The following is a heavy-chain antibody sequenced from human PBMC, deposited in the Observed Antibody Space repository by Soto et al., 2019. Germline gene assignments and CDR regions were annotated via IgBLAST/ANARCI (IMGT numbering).Heavy chain of an antibody. CDR1: GFTFSSYG. V-gene: IGHV3-30*18. J-gene: IGHJ4*02. Sequence: QVQLVEYGGGVVQPGRSLRLSCAASGFTFSSYGMHWVRQAPGKGLEWVAVISYDGSNKYYADSVKGRFTISRDNSKNTLYLQMNSLRAEDTAVYYCAKDRMVHPEYYFDYWGQGTLVTVSS. CDR3: AKDRMVHPEYYFDY. CDR2: ISYDGSNK. D-gene: IGHD2-8*01.